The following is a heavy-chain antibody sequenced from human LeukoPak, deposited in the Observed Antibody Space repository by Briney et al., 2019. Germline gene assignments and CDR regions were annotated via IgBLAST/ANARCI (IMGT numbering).Heavy chain of an antibody. CDR3: ARIAMAGIGDGFDI. J-gene: IGHJ3*02. CDR1: GFTFDDYD. D-gene: IGHD6-19*01. CDR2: INWNGGST. Sequence: PGGSLRLSCAASGFTFDDYDMGWVRQAPGKGLEGVSGINWNGGSTGYADSVKGRFTISRDNARNSLYLQMNSLRAEDTALYYCARIAMAGIGDGFDIWGQGTMVTVSS. V-gene: IGHV3-20*04.